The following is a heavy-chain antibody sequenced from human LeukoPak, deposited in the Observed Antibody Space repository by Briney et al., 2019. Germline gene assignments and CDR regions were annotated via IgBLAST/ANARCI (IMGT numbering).Heavy chain of an antibody. CDR1: GFTFSSYA. V-gene: IGHV3-30-3*02. CDR2: ISYDGSNK. CDR3: AKEIRPNDY. J-gene: IGHJ4*02. Sequence: GRSLRLSCAASGFTFSSYAMHWVRQAPGKGLEWVAVISYDGSNKYYADSVKGRFTIYRDISKNTLYLQMNSLRVDDTAVYYCAKEIRPNDYWGQGTLVTVSS.